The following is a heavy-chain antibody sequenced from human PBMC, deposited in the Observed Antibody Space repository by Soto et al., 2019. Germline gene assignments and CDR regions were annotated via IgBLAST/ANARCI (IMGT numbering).Heavy chain of an antibody. Sequence: EVQLVESGGGLVQPGGSLILSCAASGFTFSSYWMHWVRQAPGKGLVWVSRINNEGSSTSYADSVKGRFTISRDNAKSTLYLEMSSLRAEDTAVYYCARDPLLIGDTDYGLDVWGQGTTVTVSS. CDR3: ARDPLLIGDTDYGLDV. D-gene: IGHD2-21*01. CDR2: INNEGSST. J-gene: IGHJ6*02. CDR1: GFTFSSYW. V-gene: IGHV3-74*01.